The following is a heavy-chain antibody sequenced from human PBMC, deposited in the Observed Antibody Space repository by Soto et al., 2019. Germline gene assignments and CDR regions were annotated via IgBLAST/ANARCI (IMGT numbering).Heavy chain of an antibody. D-gene: IGHD7-27*01. CDR1: GGSISSGGYF. CDR2: VYNIGST. V-gene: IGHV4-30-4*01. J-gene: IGHJ4*02. CDR3: ARGPAGDKVDY. Sequence: QVQLQESGPGLVEPSQTLSLTCTVSGGSISSGGYFWRWIRQPPGKGLEWIGHVYNIGSTYSDPSPTSRVTISVDTSKNQFSLRLSFVTAADTAVYYCARGPAGDKVDYWGQGTLVTVSS.